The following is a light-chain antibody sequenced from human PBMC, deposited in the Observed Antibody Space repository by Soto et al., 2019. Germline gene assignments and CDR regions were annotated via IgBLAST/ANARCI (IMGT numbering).Light chain of an antibody. CDR1: QRVSSY. J-gene: IGKJ2*01. V-gene: IGKV3-11*01. CDR2: DAS. Sequence: EIVVTQSPAALSLGPGVRATLACRASQRVSSYLAWYPQKPGQAPRLLIYDASNRATGLPARFSGSASGTDFRLTISSQEREDFAVYYGQQRSKWGYTCGQGTKLEIK. CDR3: QQRSKWGYT.